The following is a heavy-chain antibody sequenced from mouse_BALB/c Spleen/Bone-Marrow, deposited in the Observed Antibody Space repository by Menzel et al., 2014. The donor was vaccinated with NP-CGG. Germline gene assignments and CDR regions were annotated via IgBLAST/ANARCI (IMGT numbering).Heavy chain of an antibody. V-gene: IGHV1S56*01. J-gene: IGHJ4*01. CDR2: IYPGNVNT. CDR1: GYTFTSYY. D-gene: IGHD4-1*01. CDR3: ARLGRDYAMDY. Sequence: QVQLQQSGPELVKPGASVRISCKASGYTFTSYYIHWVKQRPGQGLEWIGWIYPGNVNTKYNEKFKGKATLTADNSSSTAYMQLSSLTSEDSAVYFCARLGRDYAMDYWGQGTSVTVSS.